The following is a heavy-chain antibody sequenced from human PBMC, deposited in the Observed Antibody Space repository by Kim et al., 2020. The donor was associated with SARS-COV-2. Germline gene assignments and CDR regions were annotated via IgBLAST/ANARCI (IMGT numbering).Heavy chain of an antibody. J-gene: IGHJ3*02. D-gene: IGHD3-16*01. V-gene: IGHV3-23*01. CDR3: AKGRPGGDAFDI. CDR2: T. Sequence: TYAADSRRGRLTISRDNSKNTLYRQMNSLRAEDTALYYCAKGRPGGDAFDIWGQGTMVTVSS.